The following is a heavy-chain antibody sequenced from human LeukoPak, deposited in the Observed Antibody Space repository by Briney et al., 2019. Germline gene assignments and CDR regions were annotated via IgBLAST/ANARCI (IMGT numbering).Heavy chain of an antibody. CDR1: GGSISSSSYY. D-gene: IGHD3-3*02. J-gene: IGHJ4*02. Sequence: PSETLSLTCTVSGGSISSSSYYWGWIRQPPGKGLEWIGSIYYSGSTYYNPSLKSRVTISVDKSKNQFSLKLSSVTAADTAVYYCARDFSRYYFDYWGQGTLVTVSS. CDR2: IYYSGST. V-gene: IGHV4-39*07. CDR3: ARDFSRYYFDY.